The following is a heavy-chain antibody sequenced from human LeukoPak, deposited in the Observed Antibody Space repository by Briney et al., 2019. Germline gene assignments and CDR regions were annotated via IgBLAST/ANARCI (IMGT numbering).Heavy chain of an antibody. Sequence: SQSLSLTCTVSGGSLSSYYWSWIRPPPGKGLEWIGYIYYSGSTNYNPSLKTRVTISVDTSKNQSSLKLSSVTAADTAVYYCARVKWAVAGPFDYWGQGTLVTVSS. D-gene: IGHD6-19*01. CDR2: IYYSGST. CDR3: ARVKWAVAGPFDY. J-gene: IGHJ4*02. V-gene: IGHV4-59*12. CDR1: GGSLSSYY.